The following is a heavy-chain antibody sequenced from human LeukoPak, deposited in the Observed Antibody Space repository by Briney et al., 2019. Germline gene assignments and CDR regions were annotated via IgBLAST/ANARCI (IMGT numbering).Heavy chain of an antibody. D-gene: IGHD6-19*01. CDR2: ISSSSSSPI. CDR3: ARDPGIAVAGDDYYYGMDV. J-gene: IGHJ6*02. Sequence: GGSLRLSCAASGFTFSSYSMNWVRQAPGKGLEWVSHISSSSSSPIYYADSVKGRFTMSRDNAKDSPYLQMNSLRAEDTALYYCARDPGIAVAGDDYYYGMDVWGQGTTVTVSS. CDR1: GFTFSSYS. V-gene: IGHV3-48*04.